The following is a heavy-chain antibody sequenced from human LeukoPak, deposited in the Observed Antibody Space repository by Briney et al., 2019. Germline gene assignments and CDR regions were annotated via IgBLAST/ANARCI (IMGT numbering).Heavy chain of an antibody. CDR1: GFTFSTYT. D-gene: IGHD3-22*01. Sequence: GGSLRLSCAASGFTFSTYTMNWARQAPGKGLEWVSSINSGGSTTHYADSVKGRFTISRDNAQDSLYLQMNSLRVDDAAVYYCLRGDSRDFWGQGTLVTVSS. CDR2: INSGGSTT. J-gene: IGHJ4*02. CDR3: LRGDSRDF. V-gene: IGHV3-21*01.